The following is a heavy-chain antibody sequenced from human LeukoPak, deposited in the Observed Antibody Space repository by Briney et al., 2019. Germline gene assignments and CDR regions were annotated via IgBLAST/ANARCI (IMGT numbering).Heavy chain of an antibody. J-gene: IGHJ6*03. D-gene: IGHD3-10*01. V-gene: IGHV4-34*01. CDR3: ARLRVGRFGELYYYYYMDV. Sequence: PSETLSLTCAVYGGSFSGYYWSWIRQPPGKGLEWIGEINHSGSTNYNPSLKSRVTISVDTSKNQFSLKLSSVTAADTAVYYCARLRVGRFGELYYYYYMDVWGKGTTVTISS. CDR2: INHSGST. CDR1: GGSFSGYY.